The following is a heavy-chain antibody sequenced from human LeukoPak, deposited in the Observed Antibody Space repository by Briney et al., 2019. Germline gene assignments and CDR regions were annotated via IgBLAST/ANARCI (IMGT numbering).Heavy chain of an antibody. V-gene: IGHV3-23*01. D-gene: IGHD6-19*01. CDR3: AKDPHIAVPDY. Sequence: GESLKISCAASGFSFSSYAMGWVRQAPGKGLEWVSAISGSGGSTYYADSVKGRFTISRDNSKNTLYLQMNSLRAEDTAVYYCAKDPHIAVPDYWGQGTLVTVSS. CDR2: ISGSGGST. J-gene: IGHJ4*02. CDR1: GFSFSSYA.